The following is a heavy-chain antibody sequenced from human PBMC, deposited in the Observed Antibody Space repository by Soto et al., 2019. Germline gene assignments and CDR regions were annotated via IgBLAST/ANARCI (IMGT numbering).Heavy chain of an antibody. J-gene: IGHJ4*02. CDR2: IYSGGST. V-gene: IGHV3-66*01. D-gene: IGHD3-10*01. Sequence: EVQLVESGGGLVQPGGSLRLSGAASGFTVSSNYMSWVRQAPGKGLEWVSVIYSGGSTYYADSVKGRFTISRDNSKNTLYLQMNSLRAEDTAVYYCARESITLYYFDYWGQGTLVTVSS. CDR3: ARESITLYYFDY. CDR1: GFTVSSNY.